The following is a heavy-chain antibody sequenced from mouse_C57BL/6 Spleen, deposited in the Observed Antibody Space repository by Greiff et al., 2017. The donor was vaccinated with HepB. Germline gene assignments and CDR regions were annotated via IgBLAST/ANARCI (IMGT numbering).Heavy chain of an antibody. CDR2: IRSKSNNYAT. CDR1: GFSFNTYA. Sequence: DVKLVESGGGLVQPKGSLKLSCAASGFSFNTYAMNWVRQAPGKGLEWVARIRSKSNNYATYYADSVKDRFTISRDDSESMLYLQMNNLKTEDTAMYYCVRLSITTVDWYFDVWGTGTTVTVSS. D-gene: IGHD1-1*01. J-gene: IGHJ1*03. CDR3: VRLSITTVDWYFDV. V-gene: IGHV10-1*01.